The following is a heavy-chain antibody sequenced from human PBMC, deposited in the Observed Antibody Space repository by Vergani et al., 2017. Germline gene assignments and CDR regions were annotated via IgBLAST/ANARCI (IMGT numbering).Heavy chain of an antibody. Sequence: QVQLVQSGAEVKKPGSSVKVSCKASGDSLSNYVISWVRQAPGQGLEWMGRIIPALGTPNFARKFQGIVTITADDSTSTVYMEMSSLRSDDAAVYYCTSAMRPGRSYHYSYPMDVWGQGTTVTVSS. CDR3: TSAMRPGRSYHYSYPMDV. V-gene: IGHV1-69*11. D-gene: IGHD6-25*01. J-gene: IGHJ6*02. CDR1: GDSLSNYV. CDR2: IIPALGTP.